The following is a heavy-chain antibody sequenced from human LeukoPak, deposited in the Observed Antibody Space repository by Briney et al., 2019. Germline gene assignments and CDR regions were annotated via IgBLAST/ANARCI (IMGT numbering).Heavy chain of an antibody. CDR1: GFTFNSYS. J-gene: IGHJ3*02. CDR3: AKDRSFSYYYDSSGHAFDI. Sequence: GGSLRLSCAASGFTFNSYSMNWFRQAPGKGLEWVSAISGSGGSTYYADSVKGRFTISRDNSKNTLYLQMNSLRAEDTAVYYCAKDRSFSYYYDSSGHAFDIWGQGTMVTVSS. D-gene: IGHD3-22*01. CDR2: ISGSGGST. V-gene: IGHV3-23*01.